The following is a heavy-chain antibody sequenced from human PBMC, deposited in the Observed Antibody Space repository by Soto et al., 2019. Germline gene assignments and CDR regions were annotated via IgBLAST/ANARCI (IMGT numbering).Heavy chain of an antibody. D-gene: IGHD6-19*01. J-gene: IGHJ4*02. V-gene: IGHV3-7*03. CDR3: AREMHLGSGWGDIDI. Sequence: TGGSLRLSCAVSGFAVSAKWMSWFRQAPGKGLEWLANINEDGSKKFYVDSVKGRFTISKDNAKNSLSLQLGSLRADDTAVYYCAREMHLGSGWGDIDIWGRGTMVTVSS. CDR2: INEDGSKK. CDR1: GFAVSAKW.